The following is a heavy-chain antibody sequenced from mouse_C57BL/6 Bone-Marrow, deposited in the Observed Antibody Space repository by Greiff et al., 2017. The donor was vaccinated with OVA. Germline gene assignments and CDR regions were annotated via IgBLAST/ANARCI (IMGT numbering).Heavy chain of an antibody. D-gene: IGHD3-2*02. CDR1: GFNIKDDY. J-gene: IGHJ2*01. CDR2: IDPENGDT. V-gene: IGHV14-4*01. Sequence: VQLQQSGAELVRPGASVKLSCTASGFNIKDDYMHWVKQRPEQGLEWIGWIDPENGDTEYASKFQGKATITADTSSNTAYLQLSSLTSEDTAVYYCTTNTLDSSGSYYFDDWGQGTTLTVAS. CDR3: TTNTLDSSGSYYFDD.